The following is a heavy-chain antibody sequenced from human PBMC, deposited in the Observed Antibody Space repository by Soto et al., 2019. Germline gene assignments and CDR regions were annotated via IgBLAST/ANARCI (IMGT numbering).Heavy chain of an antibody. Sequence: QVQLQESGPGLVKPSQTLSLTCTISGGSFTSGGYFWSWIRQHPGKGLEWIGYIHYTGSAHYNPSLKRRVTLSPPMSKNQFSLKLSSVTAADTAVYYCARDRPETTAPYYYYGMDVWGQGTTVTVSS. D-gene: IGHD4-17*01. CDR3: ARDRPETTAPYYYYGMDV. J-gene: IGHJ6*02. V-gene: IGHV4-31*03. CDR1: GGSFTSGGYF. CDR2: IHYTGSA.